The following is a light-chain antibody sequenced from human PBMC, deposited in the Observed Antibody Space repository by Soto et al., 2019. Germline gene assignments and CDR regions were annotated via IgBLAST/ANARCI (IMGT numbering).Light chain of an antibody. V-gene: IGLV2-11*01. CDR3: RSYAGSYPGV. CDR1: SSAVGGYNY. CDR2: DVS. Sequence: QSALTQPRSVSGSPGQSVTISCTGNSSAVGGYNYVSWHQQHPGKAPKLMIYDVSKRPSGVPDRFSGSKSGNTASLTISGLQAGDEAHYYCRSYAGSYPGVFGGGTKLTVL. J-gene: IGLJ2*01.